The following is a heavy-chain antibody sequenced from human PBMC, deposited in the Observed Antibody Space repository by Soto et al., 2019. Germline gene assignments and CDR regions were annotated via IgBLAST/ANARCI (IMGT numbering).Heavy chain of an antibody. V-gene: IGHV4-59*08. CDR3: VRRAWERRSFDA. Sequence: QVQLRESGPGLVTPSETLSVTCTVSGDSISSHYWSWIRQPPGKGLEWIGYIHSAGTTNYNASLKSRVTLSLDTSTTVFSMRLTSVTAADTAVYYCVRRAWERRSFDAWGQGTRVTVSS. CDR1: GDSISSHY. J-gene: IGHJ5*02. D-gene: IGHD1-1*01. CDR2: IHSAGTT.